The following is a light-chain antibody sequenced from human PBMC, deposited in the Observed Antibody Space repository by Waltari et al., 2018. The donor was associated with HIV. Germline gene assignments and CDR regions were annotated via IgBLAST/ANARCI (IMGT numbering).Light chain of an antibody. CDR1: TSDFDTFDF. V-gene: IGLV2-14*01. CDR3: SSYSARGFVA. J-gene: IGLJ3*02. CDR2: EVY. Sequence: HSALTQPASVSGSPGQSITISCTGPTSDFDTFDFVSWYQQSPGSTPKLIIFEVYFRPSGVSQRFSGSKSGDTASLTISALRAEDEADYFCSSYSARGFVAFGGGTKVTVL.